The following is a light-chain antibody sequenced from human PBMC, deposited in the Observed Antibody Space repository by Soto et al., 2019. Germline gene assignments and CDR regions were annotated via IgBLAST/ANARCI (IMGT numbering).Light chain of an antibody. V-gene: IGLV2-14*01. CDR1: SSDVGGYTY. J-gene: IGLJ2*01. Sequence: QSALTQPASVSGSPRQSITISCTGASSDVGGYTYVSWYQQHPGKAPKLMIYEVNNRPSGVSTRFSGSKSGSTASLTISGLQAEDEATYYCSSYTTTSTLVFGGGTKLTVL. CDR2: EVN. CDR3: SSYTTTSTLV.